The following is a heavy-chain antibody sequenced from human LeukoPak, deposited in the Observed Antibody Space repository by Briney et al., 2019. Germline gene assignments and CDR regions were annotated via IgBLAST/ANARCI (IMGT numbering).Heavy chain of an antibody. Sequence: ASVKVSCKASGGTFSSYAISWVRQAPGQGLEWMGGIIPIFGTANYAQKFQGRVTITTDESTSTAYMELSSLRSEDTAVYYCARVLRIAAHYYYYYMDVWGQGTTVTVSS. V-gene: IGHV1-69*05. J-gene: IGHJ6*03. CDR2: IIPIFGTA. CDR1: GGTFSSYA. D-gene: IGHD6-13*01. CDR3: ARVLRIAAHYYYYYMDV.